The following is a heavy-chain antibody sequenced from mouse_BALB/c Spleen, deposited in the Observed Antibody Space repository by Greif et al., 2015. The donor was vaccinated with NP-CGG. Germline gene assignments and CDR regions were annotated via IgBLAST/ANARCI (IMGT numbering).Heavy chain of an antibody. CDR1: GFTFSSFG. V-gene: IGHV5-17*02. CDR3: AKRDYRYGWFAY. D-gene: IGHD2-14*01. CDR2: ISSGSSTT. Sequence: EVKLQESGGGLVQPGGSRKLSCAASGFTFSSFGMHWVRQAPEKGLEWVAYISSGSSTTYYADTVKGRFTISRDNPKNTLFLQMTSLRSEDTAMYYCAKRDYRYGWFAYWGQGTLVTVSA. J-gene: IGHJ3*01.